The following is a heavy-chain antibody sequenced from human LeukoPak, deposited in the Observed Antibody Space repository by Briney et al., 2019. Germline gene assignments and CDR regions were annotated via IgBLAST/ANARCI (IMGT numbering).Heavy chain of an antibody. CDR1: GFTFSTYA. J-gene: IGHJ6*03. Sequence: PGRSLRLSCAASGFTFSTYAMHWVRQAPGKGLEWVALISYDGTDKYYADSVKGRFTISRDNSKNTLFLQMNSLRAEDSAVYYCARFGSSGKYYYYYMDVWGKGTTVTVSS. V-gene: IGHV3-30*01. CDR3: ARFGSSGKYYYYYMDV. D-gene: IGHD6-13*01. CDR2: ISYDGTDK.